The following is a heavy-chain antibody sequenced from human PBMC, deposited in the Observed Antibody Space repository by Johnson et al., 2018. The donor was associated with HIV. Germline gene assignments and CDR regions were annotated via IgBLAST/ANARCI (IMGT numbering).Heavy chain of an antibody. Sequence: QEQLVESGGGVVQRGGSLRLACAASGFIFSSYGMHWVRQAPGKGLEWVSVIYSGGSTYYADSVKGRFTISRDNSRNTLYLQMNSLRVEDTAVYFCAGKTGYDALDMWGQGTMVTVSS. J-gene: IGHJ3*02. CDR3: AGKTGYDALDM. CDR2: IYSGGST. CDR1: GFIFSSYG. D-gene: IGHD3-9*01. V-gene: IGHV3-NL1*01.